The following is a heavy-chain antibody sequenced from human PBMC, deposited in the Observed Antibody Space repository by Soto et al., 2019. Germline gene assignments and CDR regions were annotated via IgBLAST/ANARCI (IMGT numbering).Heavy chain of an antibody. CDR2: ISAYSGNT. V-gene: IGHV1-18*01. CDR1: GFTFTNYY. CDR3: ARGDTYYVNWYFDY. J-gene: IGHJ4*02. Sequence: QVQLAQSGAELKKPGASVKVSCTTSGFTFTNYYINWVRQAPGQGLEVMGWISAYSGNTNYAQNRQGRATMTTDTSASTAYLELRSLRSDDTAVYFCARGDTYYVNWYFDYWGQGTLVTVSS. D-gene: IGHD1-1*01.